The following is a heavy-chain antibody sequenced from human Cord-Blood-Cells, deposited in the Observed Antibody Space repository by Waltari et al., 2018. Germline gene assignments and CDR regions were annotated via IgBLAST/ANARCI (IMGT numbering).Heavy chain of an antibody. V-gene: IGHV3-33*01. CDR1: GFTFSSYG. CDR2: ICDDGSNK. CDR3: ARDDHVGADAFDI. D-gene: IGHD1-26*01. Sequence: QVQLVESGGGVVQPGRSLRLSCAASGFTFSSYGMHWVRRAPGKGLEWVAVICDDGSNKYYADSVKGRFTISRDNSKNTLYLQMNSLRAEDTAVYYCARDDHVGADAFDIWGQGTMVTVSS. J-gene: IGHJ3*02.